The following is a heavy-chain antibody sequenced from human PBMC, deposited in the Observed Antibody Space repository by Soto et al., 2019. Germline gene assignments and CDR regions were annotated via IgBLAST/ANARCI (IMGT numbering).Heavy chain of an antibody. CDR2: INAGSADI. CDR1: GYTFTTYA. V-gene: IGHV1-3*01. CDR3: ARVGRRGYSYGHFGY. D-gene: IGHD5-18*01. Sequence: ASVKVSCKASGYTFTTYALHWVRQAPGQRLEWMGWINAGSADIKYSQKFQGRVTITRDTSASTVYMELSSLRSEDTAVYYCARVGRRGYSYGHFGYWGQGTLVTVSS. J-gene: IGHJ4*02.